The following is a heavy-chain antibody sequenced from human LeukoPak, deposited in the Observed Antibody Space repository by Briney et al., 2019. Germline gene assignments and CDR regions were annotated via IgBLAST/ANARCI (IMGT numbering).Heavy chain of an antibody. CDR3: ATFYGSGKGGAFDI. V-gene: IGHV3-30*03. CDR1: GFTFSSYS. D-gene: IGHD3-10*01. Sequence: PGGSLRLSCAASGFTFSSYSMNWVRQAPGKGLEWVAVIAYDGSDKYYADSVKGRLTISRDNSKNTLSLQMNSLRAEDTAVYYCATFYGSGKGGAFDIWGQGTMVTVSS. J-gene: IGHJ3*02. CDR2: IAYDGSDK.